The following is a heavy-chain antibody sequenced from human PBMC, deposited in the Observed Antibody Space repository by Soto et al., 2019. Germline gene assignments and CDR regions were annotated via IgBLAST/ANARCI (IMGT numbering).Heavy chain of an antibody. CDR2: VDPNGGGS. D-gene: IGHD4-17*01. J-gene: IGHJ4*02. CDR1: GYSFTDYK. V-gene: IGHV1-2*04. Sequence: ASVKVSCKTSGYSFTDYKLHWVRQAPGQGLEWMGWVDPNGGGSNSAQKFQGSVTMTWDTSITTAYSDLTRLTTNDTATYFCATWVDYGDFEGFDFWGQGTLVTISS. CDR3: ATWVDYGDFEGFDF.